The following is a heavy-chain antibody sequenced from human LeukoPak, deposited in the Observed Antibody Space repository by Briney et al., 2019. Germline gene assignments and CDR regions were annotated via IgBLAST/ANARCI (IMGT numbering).Heavy chain of an antibody. J-gene: IGHJ4*02. CDR2: IFYSGST. V-gene: IGHV4-59*01. Sequence: SETLSLTCAVSGGSISSYYWTWIRQPPGKGLEWIGYIFYSGSTNYNPSLKSRVTISVDTSKNQFSLKLSSVTAADTAVYYCARSSSWFSYFDYWGQGTLVTVSS. D-gene: IGHD6-13*01. CDR3: ARSSSWFSYFDY. CDR1: GGSISSYY.